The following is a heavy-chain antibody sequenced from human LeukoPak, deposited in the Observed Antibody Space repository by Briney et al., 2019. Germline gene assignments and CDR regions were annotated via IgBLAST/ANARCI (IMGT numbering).Heavy chain of an antibody. CDR2: INPTSGGT. Sequence: ASVKVSCKASGYTFTSYDINWVRQAPGQGLEWMGWINPTSGGTNYAQQFQGRVTMTRDTSISTAYMERTRLRSVDPAVYYCARDQGYYGSGWYPYYYYYYMDVWGKGTTVTVSS. CDR1: GYTFTSYD. D-gene: IGHD3-10*01. CDR3: ARDQGYYGSGWYPYYYYYYMDV. J-gene: IGHJ6*03. V-gene: IGHV1-2*02.